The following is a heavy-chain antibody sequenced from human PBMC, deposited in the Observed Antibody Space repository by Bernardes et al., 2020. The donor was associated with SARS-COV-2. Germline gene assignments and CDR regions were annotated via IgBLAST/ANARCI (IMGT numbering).Heavy chain of an antibody. Sequence: GGSLRLSCAASGFTFSSYYIHWVRQAPEKGLVWVSRISGNGSGTNSADSVKGRFTISRDNAKNTVYLQMNSLRAEDTAVYYCARGSGNYYFDYWGQGALVTVSS. CDR3: ARGSGNYYFDY. V-gene: IGHV3-74*01. D-gene: IGHD1-26*01. CDR1: GFTFSSYY. CDR2: ISGNGSGT. J-gene: IGHJ4*02.